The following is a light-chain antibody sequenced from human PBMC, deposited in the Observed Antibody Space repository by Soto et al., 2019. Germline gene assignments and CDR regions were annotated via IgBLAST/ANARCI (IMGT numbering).Light chain of an antibody. CDR2: AVS. CDR1: SSDVGAYNY. J-gene: IGLJ1*01. Sequence: QSVLTQPASVSGSPGQSITISCTGTSSDVGAYNYVSWYQQHPGKAPKLMIYAVSNRPSGVSNRFSGSKSGNTASLTISGLQAEEEADYYCSSYTRSSAHYVFGTGTKSPS. CDR3: SSYTRSSAHYV. V-gene: IGLV2-14*01.